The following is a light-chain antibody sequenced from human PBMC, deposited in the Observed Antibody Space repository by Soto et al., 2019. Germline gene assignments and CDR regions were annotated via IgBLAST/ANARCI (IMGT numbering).Light chain of an antibody. CDR1: QSVSSNY. Sequence: ILFTQPPGTLSLAPVSRATRSCRASQSVSSNYLAWYQQKPGQAPRLLIYGASSRATGIPDRFSGSGSGTDFTLTISRLEPEDFAVYYCKQYGSSPWTFGLGTKVDXK. J-gene: IGKJ1*01. V-gene: IGKV3-20*01. CDR3: KQYGSSPWT. CDR2: GAS.